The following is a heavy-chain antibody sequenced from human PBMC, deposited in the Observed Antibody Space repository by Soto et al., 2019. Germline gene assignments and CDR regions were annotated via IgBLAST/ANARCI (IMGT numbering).Heavy chain of an antibody. J-gene: IGHJ4*02. CDR2: IIPIFGTA. CDR3: ARGTLGSGGIAHDD. Sequence: ASVKVSCKASGGTFSSYAISWVRQAPGQGLEWMGGIIPIFGTANYAQKFQGRVTITADESTSTAYMELSSLRSEDTAVYYWARGTLGSGGIAHDDWGQGTLVTVSS. D-gene: IGHD2-21*01. CDR1: GGTFSSYA. V-gene: IGHV1-69*13.